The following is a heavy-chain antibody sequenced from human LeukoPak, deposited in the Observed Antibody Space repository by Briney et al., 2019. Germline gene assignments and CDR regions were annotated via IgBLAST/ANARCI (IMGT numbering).Heavy chain of an antibody. CDR2: IYYSGST. CDR1: GGSISSGDCY. V-gene: IGHV4-30-4*01. CDR3: AGGGTIVGDHAGDY. D-gene: IGHD1-26*01. Sequence: PSQTLSLTCTVSGGSISSGDCYWSWIRQPPEKGLEWIGYIYYSGSTYYNPSLKSRVTISVDTSKNQFSLKLSSVSAADTAVYYCAGGGTIVGDHAGDYWGQGTLVTVSS. J-gene: IGHJ4*02.